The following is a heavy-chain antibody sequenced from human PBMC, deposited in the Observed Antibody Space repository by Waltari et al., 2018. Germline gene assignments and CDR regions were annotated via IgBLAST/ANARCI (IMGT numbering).Heavy chain of an antibody. CDR3: ALKSSPHRGGFDY. J-gene: IGHJ4*02. CDR1: GGTFSSYA. D-gene: IGHD6-13*01. V-gene: IGHV1-69*05. Sequence: QVQLVQSGAEVKKPGSSVKVSCKAYGGTFSSYAISWWRQAPGQGLEWMGGIIPILGTANYEQKFQGRVTITTDEATSTAYMELSSLRSEDTAVYYCALKSSPHRGGFDYWGQGTLVTVSS. CDR2: IIPILGTA.